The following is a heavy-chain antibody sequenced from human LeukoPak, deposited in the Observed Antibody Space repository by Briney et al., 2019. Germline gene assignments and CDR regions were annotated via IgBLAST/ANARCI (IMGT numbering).Heavy chain of an antibody. CDR2: INPNSGGT. CDR3: AKTYGSGSYFPNYYYYGMDV. CDR1: GYTFIGYY. Sequence: ASVMVSCKASGYTFIGYYMHWVRQAPGQGLEWMGWINPNSGGTNYAQMFQGRVTMTRDTSISTAYMELSRLRSDDTAVYYCAKTYGSGSYFPNYYYYGMDVWGKGNTVTVSS. J-gene: IGHJ6*04. D-gene: IGHD3-10*01. V-gene: IGHV1-2*02.